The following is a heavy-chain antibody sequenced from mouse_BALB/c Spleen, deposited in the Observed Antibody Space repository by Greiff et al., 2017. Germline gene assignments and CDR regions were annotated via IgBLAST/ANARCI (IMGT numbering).Heavy chain of an antibody. CDR3: AIALITTVVAPAY. CDR2: IWAGGST. CDR1: GFSLTSYG. Sequence: VKLMESGPGLVAPSQSLSITCTVSGFSLTSYGVHWVRQPPGKGLEWLGVIWAGGSTNYNSALMSRLSISKDNSKSQVFLKMNSLQTDDTAMYYCAIALITTVVAPAYWGQGTLVTVSA. J-gene: IGHJ3*01. V-gene: IGHV2-9*02. D-gene: IGHD1-1*01.